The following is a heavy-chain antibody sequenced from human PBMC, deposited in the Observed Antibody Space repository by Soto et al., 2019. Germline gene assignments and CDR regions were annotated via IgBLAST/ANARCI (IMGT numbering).Heavy chain of an antibody. J-gene: IGHJ6*02. CDR1: GFTFSSYE. Sequence: GGSLRLSCAASGFTFSSYEMNWVRQAPGKGLEWVSYISSSGSTIYYADSVKGRFTISRDNAKNSLYLQMNSLRAEDTAVYYCARDPPLSVIYGMDVWGQGTTVTVSS. CDR2: ISSSGSTI. V-gene: IGHV3-48*03. CDR3: ARDPPLSVIYGMDV. D-gene: IGHD2-21*01.